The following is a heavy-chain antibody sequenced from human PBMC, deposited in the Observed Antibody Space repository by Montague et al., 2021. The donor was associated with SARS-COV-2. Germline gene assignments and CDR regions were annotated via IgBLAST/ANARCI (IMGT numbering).Heavy chain of an antibody. CDR2: INHSGSA. CDR3: ARLGEGVVPAPILGIGPFYSYFYMDV. CDR1: GGSFSGYY. V-gene: IGHV4-34*01. Sequence: SETLSLTCAVYGGSFSGYYWNWIRQPPGKGLEWIGEINHSGSANYNPSLKRRATISVDTSKNQFSLKLNSVTAADTAVYYCARLGEGVVPAPILGIGPFYSYFYMDVRGKGTTVTVSS. D-gene: IGHD2-2*02. J-gene: IGHJ6*03.